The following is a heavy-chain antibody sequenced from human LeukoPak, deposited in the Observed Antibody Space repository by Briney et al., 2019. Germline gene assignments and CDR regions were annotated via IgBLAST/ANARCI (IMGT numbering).Heavy chain of an antibody. CDR2: ISSSGSTI. CDR1: GFTFSSYD. Sequence: PVGSLRLSCAAPGFTFSSYDMNWVRQAPGEGLEWVSYISSSGSTIYYADSVKGRFTISRDNAKNSLYLQMNSLRAEDTAVYYCARVRGYDFRFDYWGQGTLVTVSS. D-gene: IGHD3-3*01. CDR3: ARVRGYDFRFDY. J-gene: IGHJ4*02. V-gene: IGHV3-48*03.